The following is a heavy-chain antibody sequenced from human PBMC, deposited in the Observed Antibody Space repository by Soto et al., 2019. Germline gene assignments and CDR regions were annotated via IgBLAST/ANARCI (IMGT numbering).Heavy chain of an antibody. D-gene: IGHD3-16*01. CDR2: IYPGDSDT. CDR3: ATRFGESPPTRYYYYGMDV. V-gene: IGHV5-51*01. Sequence: GESLKISCKGSGYSFTSYWIGWVRQMPGKGLEWMGIIYPGDSDTRYSPSFQGQVTISADKSISTAYLQWSSLKASDTAMYYCATRFGESPPTRYYYYGMDVWGQGTTVTVPS. CDR1: GYSFTSYW. J-gene: IGHJ6*02.